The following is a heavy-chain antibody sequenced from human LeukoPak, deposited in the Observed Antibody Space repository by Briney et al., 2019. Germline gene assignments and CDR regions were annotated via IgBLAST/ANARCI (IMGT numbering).Heavy chain of an antibody. CDR2: ISGSGSGGST. Sequence: GGSLRLSCAASGFTVSSNYMSWVRQAPGKGLEWVSGISGSGSGGSTYYADSVKGRFTISRDNSKNTLYLQMNSLRAEDTAVYYCAKDYYDILTGYYMGYYYYYMDVWGKGTTVTISS. D-gene: IGHD3-9*01. V-gene: IGHV3-23*01. J-gene: IGHJ6*03. CDR1: GFTVSSNY. CDR3: AKDYYDILTGYYMGYYYYYMDV.